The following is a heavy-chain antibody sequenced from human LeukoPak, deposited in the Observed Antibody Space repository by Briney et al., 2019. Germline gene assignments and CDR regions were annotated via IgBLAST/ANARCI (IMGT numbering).Heavy chain of an antibody. CDR3: ARTNLGSGWRFDY. J-gene: IGHJ4*02. CDR1: GFTFSGYW. D-gene: IGHD6-19*01. CDR2: ISSSSSHT. Sequence: GGSLRLSCAASGFTFSGYWMHWVRQAPGKGLEWVSYISSSSSHTNYADSVRGRFTISRDNAKNSLYLQMNSLRAEDTAVYYCARTNLGSGWRFDYWGQGTLVTVSS. V-gene: IGHV3-11*06.